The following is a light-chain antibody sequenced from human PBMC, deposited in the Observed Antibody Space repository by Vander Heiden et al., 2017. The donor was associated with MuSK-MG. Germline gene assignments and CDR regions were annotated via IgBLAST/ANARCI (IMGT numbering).Light chain of an antibody. Sequence: DIQMTQSPSSLSASVGDRVTITCRASQSISSYLNWYQQKPGKAPKLLIYAASSLQSGVPSRFSGSGSGTDFTLTISSLQPEDFATYYCQQSYSTPWATFGPGTKVDIK. CDR1: QSISSY. CDR3: QQSYSTPWAT. CDR2: AAS. J-gene: IGKJ3*01. V-gene: IGKV1-39*01.